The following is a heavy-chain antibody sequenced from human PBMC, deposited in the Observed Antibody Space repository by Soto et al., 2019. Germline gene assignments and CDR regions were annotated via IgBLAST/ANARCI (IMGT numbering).Heavy chain of an antibody. V-gene: IGHV4-38-2*01. CDR3: ARGRYSSSSEGWFDP. Sequence: SETLSLTCAVSGYSISSGYYWGWIRQPPGKGLEWIGSIYHSGSTYYNPSLKSRVTISVDTSKNQFSLQLSSVTAADTAVYYCARGRYSSSSEGWFDPWGQGTLVTVSS. CDR2: IYHSGST. D-gene: IGHD6-6*01. CDR1: GYSISSGYY. J-gene: IGHJ5*02.